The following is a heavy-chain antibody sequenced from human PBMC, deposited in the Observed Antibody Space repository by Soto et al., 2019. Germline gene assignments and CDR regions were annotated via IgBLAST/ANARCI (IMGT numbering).Heavy chain of an antibody. D-gene: IGHD2-2*01. J-gene: IGHJ6*02. CDR3: AKQTVPDYYGMNV. CDR2: ISYDGSNK. V-gene: IGHV3-30-3*02. Sequence: GGSLRLSCAASGFTFSSYAMHWVRQAPGKGLEWVAVISYDGSNKYYADSVKGRFTISRDNSKNTLYLRMNSLRAEDTAVYYCAKQTVPDYYGMNVWGQGTTVTVSS. CDR1: GFTFSSYA.